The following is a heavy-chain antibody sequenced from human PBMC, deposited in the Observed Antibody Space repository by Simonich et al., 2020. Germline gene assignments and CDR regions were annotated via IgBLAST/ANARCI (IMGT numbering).Heavy chain of an antibody. CDR3: ARDYSNYDAFDI. V-gene: IGHV3-74*01. J-gene: IGHJ3*02. CDR1: GFTFSSYW. CDR2: INSDGSST. D-gene: IGHD4-4*01. Sequence: EVQLVESGGGLVQPGGSLRLSCAASGFTFSSYWMHWVRQDPGKGLVWVSRINSDGSSTSYADSVKGRFTISRDNAKNTLYLQMNSLRAEDTAVYYCARDYSNYDAFDIWGQGTMVTVSS.